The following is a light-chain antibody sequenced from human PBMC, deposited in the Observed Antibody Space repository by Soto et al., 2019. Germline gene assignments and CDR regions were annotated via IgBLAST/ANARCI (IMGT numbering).Light chain of an antibody. CDR1: SSDVGGNKF. CDR2: DVS. V-gene: IGLV2-14*01. J-gene: IGLJ1*01. Sequence: QSALTQPASVSGSPGQSITISCTGTSSDVGGNKFVSWYQHHPGRAPKVIISDVSHRPSGVSNRFSGSKSGNTASLTISGLQAEDEADYYCCSYTNSNTDVFGTGTKLTVL. CDR3: CSYTNSNTDV.